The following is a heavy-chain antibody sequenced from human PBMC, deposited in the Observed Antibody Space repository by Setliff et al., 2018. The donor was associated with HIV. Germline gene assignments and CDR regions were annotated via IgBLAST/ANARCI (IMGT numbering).Heavy chain of an antibody. D-gene: IGHD2-2*01. CDR1: GGSISSYY. J-gene: IGHJ3*02. Sequence: SETLSLTCTVSGGSISSYYWSWIRQPPGKGLEWIGYIYTSGITTYNPSLKSRVTISVDTSKNQFSLKLTSVTAADTAVYYCARDRGVYCRSTNCYSPVDAFDIWGQGTMVTVS. CDR2: IYTSGIT. CDR3: ARDRGVYCRSTNCYSPVDAFDI. V-gene: IGHV4-4*08.